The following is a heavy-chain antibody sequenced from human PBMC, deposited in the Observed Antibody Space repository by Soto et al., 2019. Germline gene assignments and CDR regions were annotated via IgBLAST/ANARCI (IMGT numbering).Heavy chain of an antibody. Sequence: GGSLRLSCAASGFTFSSYWMSWVRQAPGKGLEWVANIKQDGSEKYYVDSVKGRFTISRDNAKNSLYQQMNSLRAEDTVVYYCARVLDYYDSSGYYYWGQGTLVTVSS. CDR2: IKQDGSEK. V-gene: IGHV3-7*01. CDR3: ARVLDYYDSSGYYY. D-gene: IGHD3-22*01. CDR1: GFTFSSYW. J-gene: IGHJ4*02.